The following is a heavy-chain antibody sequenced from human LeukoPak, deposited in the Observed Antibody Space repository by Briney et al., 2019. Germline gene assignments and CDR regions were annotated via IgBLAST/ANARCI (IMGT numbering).Heavy chain of an antibody. V-gene: IGHV4-39*01. CDR3: ARLYCSGGSCYSGTGCFDY. Sequence: GSLRLSCAASGFTVSSNYMSWIRQPSGKGLEWIGSIYSSGSTYYKPSLKSRVTISVDTSKNQFSLKLSSVTAADTAVYYCARLYCSGGSCYSGTGCFDYWGQGTLVTVSS. CDR1: GFTVSSNY. J-gene: IGHJ4*02. D-gene: IGHD2-15*01. CDR2: IYSSGST.